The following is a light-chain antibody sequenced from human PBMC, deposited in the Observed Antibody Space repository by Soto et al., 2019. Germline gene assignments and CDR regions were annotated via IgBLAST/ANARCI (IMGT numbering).Light chain of an antibody. CDR1: SSDVGDYNF. CDR2: DVT. Sequence: QSALTQPRSVSGSPGQSVTIACTGASSDVGDYNFVSWYQQLPGSTPKLIIYDVTERPSGVPDRFSGSKSANAASLTISGLQAEDEADYYCCSRVASSASVVFGGGTKLTVL. CDR3: CSRVASSASVV. J-gene: IGLJ2*01. V-gene: IGLV2-11*01.